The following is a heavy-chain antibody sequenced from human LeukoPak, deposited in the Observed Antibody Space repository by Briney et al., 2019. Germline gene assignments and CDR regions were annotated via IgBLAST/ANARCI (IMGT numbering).Heavy chain of an antibody. Sequence: GASVKVSCEASGYTFTSYYMHWVRQAPGQGLGWMGIINPSGGSTSYAQKFQGRVTMTRDMSTSTVYMELSSLRSEDTAVYYCARVHDIHYYYMDVWGKGTTVTVSS. CDR2: INPSGGST. V-gene: IGHV1-46*01. J-gene: IGHJ6*03. D-gene: IGHD3-9*01. CDR3: ARVHDIHYYYMDV. CDR1: GYTFTSYY.